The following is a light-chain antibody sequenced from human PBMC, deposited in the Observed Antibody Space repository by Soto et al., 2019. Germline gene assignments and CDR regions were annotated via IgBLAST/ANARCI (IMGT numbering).Light chain of an antibody. J-gene: IGKJ5*01. CDR3: QQYTGPPTT. CDR2: GAS. V-gene: IGKV3-20*01. Sequence: IVITPTPANLSSFACYRLTLSSSSSQNVSNYLAWCQQRPGQAPRLLIYGASTRAAGIPDRFSGSGSGTDFTLTITRLEPEDSAVYFCQQYTGPPTTVGQGTRLEI. CDR1: QNVSNY.